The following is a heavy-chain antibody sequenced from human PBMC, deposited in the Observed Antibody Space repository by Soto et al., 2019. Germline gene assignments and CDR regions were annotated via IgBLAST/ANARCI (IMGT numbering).Heavy chain of an antibody. CDR1: GFTFSEYS. Sequence: GGSLRLSCSASGFTFSEYSMHWVRQAPGKGLQYVSTISSDGDITYYADSVKGRFTTPRDNSKNTLYLQMNSLRPEDTAVYYCVKVSTFYDILTGYYSTNFFDPWGQGTLVTVSS. CDR3: VKVSTFYDILTGYYSTNFFDP. D-gene: IGHD3-9*01. CDR2: ISSDGDIT. J-gene: IGHJ5*02. V-gene: IGHV3-64D*06.